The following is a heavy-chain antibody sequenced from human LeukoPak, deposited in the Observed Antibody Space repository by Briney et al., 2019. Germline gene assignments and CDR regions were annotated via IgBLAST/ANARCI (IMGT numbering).Heavy chain of an antibody. CDR2: TSSSGGTM. Sequence: PGGSLRLSCAAAGFTFSHYEMNWVRQAPGKGLEWLSYTSSSGGTMYYADSVKGRFTSSRDNAKNSLYLQMNSLRAEDTAVYYCARVIGYWGSGHYYFDSGGQETGDTVSS. V-gene: IGHV3-48*03. D-gene: IGHD3-10*01. CDR1: GFTFSHYE. CDR3: ARVIGYWGSGHYYFDS. J-gene: IGHJ4*02.